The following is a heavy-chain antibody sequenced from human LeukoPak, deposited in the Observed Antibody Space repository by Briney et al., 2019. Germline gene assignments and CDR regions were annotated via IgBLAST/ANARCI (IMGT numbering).Heavy chain of an antibody. CDR2: ITSSSSST. D-gene: IGHD3-9*01. J-gene: IGHJ3*02. V-gene: IGHV3-21*01. CDR1: GFTFSAYS. CDR3: ARFETCQCDDVFDI. Sequence: GGSLRLSCAASGFTFSAYSMNWVRQAPGQGLEWVSSITSSSSSTYYADSVKGRFTISRDNAKNSLYLQMNILGAEDTAVYFCARFETCQCDDVFDIWGQGTMVTVSS.